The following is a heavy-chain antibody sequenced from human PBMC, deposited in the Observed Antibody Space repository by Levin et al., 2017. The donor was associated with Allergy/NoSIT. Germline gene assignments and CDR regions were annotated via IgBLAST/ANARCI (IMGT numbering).Heavy chain of an antibody. V-gene: IGHV4-34*01. Sequence: SETLSLTCAVYGGSFSGYSWSWIRQPPGKGLEWIGEITHSGSSTYSPSLKSRVTISVDTSKIQFSLKLTSVTAADTAVYYCARGFRGSRTSAAGTDYWGQGILVTVSS. J-gene: IGHJ4*02. CDR2: ITHSGSS. CDR1: GGSFSGYS. D-gene: IGHD6-13*01. CDR3: ARGFRGSRTSAAGTDY.